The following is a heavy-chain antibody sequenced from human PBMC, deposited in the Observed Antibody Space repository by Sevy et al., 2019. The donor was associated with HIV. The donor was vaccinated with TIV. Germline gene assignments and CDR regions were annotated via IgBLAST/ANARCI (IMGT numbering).Heavy chain of an antibody. CDR3: ARDGRDQSYYDSRGDYDYYYCMDV. V-gene: IGHV3-48*02. Sequence: GGCLRLSCAASGFTFSSYSMNWVRQAPGKGLEWFSYISSSSSTIYYADSVKARFTISRDNAKNLLYLQMNSLRDEDTDVYYYARDGRDQSYYDSRGDYDYYYCMDVWGQGTTVTVSS. CDR1: GFTFSSYS. CDR2: ISSSSSTI. D-gene: IGHD3-22*01. J-gene: IGHJ6*02.